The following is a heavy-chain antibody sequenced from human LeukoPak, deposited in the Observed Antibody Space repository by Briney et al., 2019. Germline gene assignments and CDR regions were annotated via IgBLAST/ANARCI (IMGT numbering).Heavy chain of an antibody. CDR2: ISYDGSSR. D-gene: IGHD3-22*01. CDR1: GFTFSSYS. CDR3: ARDRNYYDGIDY. J-gene: IGHJ4*02. V-gene: IGHV3-30*01. Sequence: GRSLRLSCAASGFTFSSYSMHWVRQAPGKGLEWVALISYDGSSRYYVDSVKGRFITSRDNSKNTLYLQMNSLRAEDTAVYYCARDRNYYDGIDYWGQGTLVTVSS.